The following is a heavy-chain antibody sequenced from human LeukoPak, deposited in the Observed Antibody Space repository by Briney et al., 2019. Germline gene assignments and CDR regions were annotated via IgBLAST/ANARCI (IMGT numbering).Heavy chain of an antibody. V-gene: IGHV4-34*01. CDR3: ARDGYYYDSSGYYG. CDR2: INHSGST. J-gene: IGHJ4*02. CDR1: GGSFSGYY. Sequence: PSETLSLTCAVYGGSFSGYYWSWIRRPPGKGLEWIGEINHSGSTNYNPSLKSRVTISVDTSKNQFSLKLSSVTAADTAVYYCARDGYYYDSSGYYGWGQGTLVTVSS. D-gene: IGHD3-22*01.